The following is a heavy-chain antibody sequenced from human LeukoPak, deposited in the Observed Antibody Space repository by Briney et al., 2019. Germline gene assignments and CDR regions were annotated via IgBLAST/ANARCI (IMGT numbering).Heavy chain of an antibody. J-gene: IGHJ4*02. CDR3: ARDRSTVAGVDF. CDR1: GFTFSTYW. Sequence: GGSLRLSCAASGFTFSTYWMAWVRQAPGKGLEWVATIKPDGGDKYYVDSVKGRFTISRDNARNSLFLQMNSMRAENTAVYYCARDRSTVAGVDFWGQGTLVTVSS. D-gene: IGHD6-19*01. CDR2: IKPDGGDK. V-gene: IGHV3-7*01.